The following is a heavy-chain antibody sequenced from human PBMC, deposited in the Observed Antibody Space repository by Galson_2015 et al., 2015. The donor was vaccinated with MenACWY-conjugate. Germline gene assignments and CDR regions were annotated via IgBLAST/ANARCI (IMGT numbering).Heavy chain of an antibody. CDR1: GFTFNSYS. CDR3: ARNKYGDYVFDY. V-gene: IGHV3-48*02. CDR2: ISSTTTI. Sequence: SLRLSCAASGFTFNSYSMNWVRQAPGKGLEWVSYISSTTTIYYADSVKGRFTISRDNAKNSLYLQMNSVTDEDTAVYYWARNKYGDYVFDYWGQGTLVTVSS. D-gene: IGHD4-17*01. J-gene: IGHJ4*02.